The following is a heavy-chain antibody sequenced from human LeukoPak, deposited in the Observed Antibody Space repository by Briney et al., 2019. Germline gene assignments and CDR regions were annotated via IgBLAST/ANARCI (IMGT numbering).Heavy chain of an antibody. Sequence: PSETLSLTCAVCGGSFSGYYWSWIRQPPGKGLEWIGEINHSGSTNYNPSLKSRVTISVDTSKNQFSLKLSSVTAADTAVYYCARMAVRGVIILDARYYFDYWGQGTLVTVSS. CDR3: ARMAVRGVIILDARYYFDY. CDR2: INHSGST. D-gene: IGHD3-10*01. CDR1: GGSFSGYY. J-gene: IGHJ4*02. V-gene: IGHV4-34*01.